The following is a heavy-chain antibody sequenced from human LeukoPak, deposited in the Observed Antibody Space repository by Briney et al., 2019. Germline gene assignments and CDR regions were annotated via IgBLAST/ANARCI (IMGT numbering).Heavy chain of an antibody. V-gene: IGHV3-23*01. D-gene: IGHD3-22*01. J-gene: IGHJ4*02. CDR1: GFTFSSYA. CDR3: ANSGTMIVVVRFDY. Sequence: GGSLRLSCAASGFTFSSYAMSWVRQAPGKGLEWVSAISGSGGSTYYADSVKGRFTISRDNSKNTLYLQMNSLRAEDTAVYYCANSGTMIVVVRFDYWGQGTLVTVSS. CDR2: ISGSGGST.